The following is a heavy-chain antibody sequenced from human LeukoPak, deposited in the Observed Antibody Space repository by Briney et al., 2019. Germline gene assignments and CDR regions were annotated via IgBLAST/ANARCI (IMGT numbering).Heavy chain of an antibody. Sequence: GASVKVSCKASGYTFTSYYMHWVRQAPGQGLEWMGGIIPIFGTANYAQKFQGRVTITADESTSTAYMELSSLRSEDTAVYYCARDHSSPSTQKYYFDYWGQGTLVTVSS. CDR2: IIPIFGTA. V-gene: IGHV1-69*13. D-gene: IGHD6-13*01. CDR3: ARDHSSPSTQKYYFDY. J-gene: IGHJ4*02. CDR1: GYTFTSYY.